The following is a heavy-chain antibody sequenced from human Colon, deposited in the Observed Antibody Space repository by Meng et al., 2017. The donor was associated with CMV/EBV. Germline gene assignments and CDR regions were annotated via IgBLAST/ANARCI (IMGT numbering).Heavy chain of an antibody. CDR2: IRFDGSQQ. V-gene: IGHV3-30*02. J-gene: IGHJ4*02. Sequence: QVEWVESGGGGVQPGGSLRLSCVTSGFIFSHYSMQWVRQSPGKGLEWVAHIRFDGSQQFYVQSVKGRFTVSRHDPKNTLYLQMNDLRPEDTGVYYCATDHLWGMPNWGRETLVTVSS. CDR1: GFIFSHYS. D-gene: IGHD3-3*02. CDR3: ATDHLWGMPN.